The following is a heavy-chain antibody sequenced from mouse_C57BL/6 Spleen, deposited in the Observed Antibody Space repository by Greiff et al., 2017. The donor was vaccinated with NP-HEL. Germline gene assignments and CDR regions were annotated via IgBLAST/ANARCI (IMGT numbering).Heavy chain of an antibody. J-gene: IGHJ4*01. CDR2: INPNNGGT. D-gene: IGHD2-2*01. V-gene: IGHV1-22*01. CDR1: GYTFTDYN. CDR3: ARSRDGYGNAMDY. Sequence: VQLQQSGPELVKPGASVKMSCKASGYTFTDYNMHWVKQSHGKSLEWIGYINPNNGGTSYNQKFKGKATLTVNKSSSTAYMELRSLTSEDSAVYYCARSRDGYGNAMDYWGQGTSVTVSS.